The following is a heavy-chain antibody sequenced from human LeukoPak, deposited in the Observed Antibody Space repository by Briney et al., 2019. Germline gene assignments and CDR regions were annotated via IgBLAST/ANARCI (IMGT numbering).Heavy chain of an antibody. V-gene: IGHV4-59*01. CDR1: GGSISSYY. CDR2: IYYSGST. Sequence: SETLSLTCTVSGGSISSYYWSWIRQPPGRGLEWIGYIYYSGSTNYNPSLKSRVTISVDTSKNQFSLKLISVTAADTAVYYCARTLSGLRYFDYWGQGTLVTASS. J-gene: IGHJ4*02. CDR3: ARTLSGLRYFDY. D-gene: IGHD5-12*01.